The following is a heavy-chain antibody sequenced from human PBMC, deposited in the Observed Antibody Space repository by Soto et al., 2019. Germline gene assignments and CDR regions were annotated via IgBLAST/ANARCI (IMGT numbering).Heavy chain of an antibody. Sequence: ESGPTLVNPTETLTLTCTGSGFSLSNARMGVSWIRQPPGKALEWLAHIFSNDEKSYSTSLKSRLTISKDTSKSQVVLTMTNMDPVDTATYYCARIVISSHYYDSSGPGFFDYWGQGTLVTVSS. CDR3: ARIVISSHYYDSSGPGFFDY. J-gene: IGHJ4*02. D-gene: IGHD3-22*01. V-gene: IGHV2-26*01. CDR1: GFSLSNARMG. CDR2: IFSNDEK.